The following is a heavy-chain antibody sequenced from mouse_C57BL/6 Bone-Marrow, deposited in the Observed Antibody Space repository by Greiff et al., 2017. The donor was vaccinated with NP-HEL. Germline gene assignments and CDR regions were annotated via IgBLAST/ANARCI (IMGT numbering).Heavy chain of an antibody. CDR1: GYTFTDYY. V-gene: IGHV1-19*01. Sequence: EVQRVESGPVLVKPGVSVKMSCKASGYTFTDYYMNWVKQSHGKSLEWIGVINPYNGGTSYNQKFKGKATLTVDKSSSTAYMELNSLTSEDSAVYYCARRGSSCFFDYWGQGTTLTVSS. J-gene: IGHJ2*01. CDR3: ARRGSSCFFDY. D-gene: IGHD1-1*01. CDR2: INPYNGGT.